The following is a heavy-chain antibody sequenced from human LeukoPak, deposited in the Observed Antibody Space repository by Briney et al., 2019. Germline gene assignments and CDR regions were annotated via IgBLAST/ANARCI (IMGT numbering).Heavy chain of an antibody. CDR1: GFTFSNYA. D-gene: IGHD5-24*01. J-gene: IGHJ4*02. CDR2: ISGSGGST. Sequence: GGSLRLSCAASGFTFSNYAMSWVRQAPGKGLEWVSAISGSGGSTYYADSVKGRFTISRDNSKNTLYLQMNSLRAEDAAVYYCAKGLERWLQLLDYWGQGTLVTVSS. CDR3: AKGLERWLQLLDY. V-gene: IGHV3-23*01.